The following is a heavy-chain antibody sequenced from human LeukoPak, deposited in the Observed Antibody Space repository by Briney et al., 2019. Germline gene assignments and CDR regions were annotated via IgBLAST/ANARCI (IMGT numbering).Heavy chain of an antibody. D-gene: IGHD3-10*02. CDR2: IRYDGSDR. J-gene: IGHJ6*04. CDR3: AELGITMIGGV. V-gene: IGHV3-30*02. CDR1: GFTFNRYG. Sequence: PGGSLRLSCAASGFTFNRYGMYWVRQAPGKGLEWVSFIRYDGSDRYYADSVKGRFTISRDNSKNMMYLQMSSLRPDDTAVYYCAELGITMIGGVWGKGTTVTISS.